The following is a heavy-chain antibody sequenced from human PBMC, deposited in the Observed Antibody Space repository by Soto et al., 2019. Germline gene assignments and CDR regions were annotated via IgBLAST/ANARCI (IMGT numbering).Heavy chain of an antibody. CDR3: ARGGPDYGSGSYYNEFPRGRYYYYMDV. J-gene: IGHJ6*03. CDR1: GGSFSGYY. CDR2: INHSGST. D-gene: IGHD3-10*01. Sequence: SETLSLTCAVYGGSFSGYYWSWIRQPPGKGLEWIGEINHSGSTNYNPSLKSRVTISVDTSKNQFSLKLSSVTAADTAVYYCARGGPDYGSGSYYNEFPRGRYYYYMDVWGKGTTVTVSS. V-gene: IGHV4-34*01.